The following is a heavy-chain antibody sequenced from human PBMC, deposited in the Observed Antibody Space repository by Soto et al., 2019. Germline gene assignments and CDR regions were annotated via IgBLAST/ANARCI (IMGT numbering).Heavy chain of an antibody. J-gene: IGHJ4*02. Sequence: GGSLRLSCAASGFTFDDYAMHWVRQAPGKGLEWVSGISWNSGSIGYADSVKGRFTISRDNAKNSLYLQMNSLRAEDTALYYCAKDIGYDILTGYDVWGQGTLVTVSS. D-gene: IGHD3-9*01. CDR2: ISWNSGSI. CDR1: GFTFDDYA. V-gene: IGHV3-9*01. CDR3: AKDIGYDILTGYDV.